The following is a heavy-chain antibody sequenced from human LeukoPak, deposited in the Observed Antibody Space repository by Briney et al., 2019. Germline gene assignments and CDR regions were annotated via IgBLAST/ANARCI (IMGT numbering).Heavy chain of an antibody. D-gene: IGHD3-22*01. CDR3: ARAPAYYYDSSGTDY. Sequence: PGGSLRLSCAASGFTFSSYAMHWVRQAPGKGLEWVAVISYDGSNKYYADSVKGRFTISRDNSKNTLYLQMNSLRAEDTAVYYCARAPAYYYDSSGTDYWGQGTLVTVSS. V-gene: IGHV3-30-3*01. J-gene: IGHJ4*02. CDR1: GFTFSSYA. CDR2: ISYDGSNK.